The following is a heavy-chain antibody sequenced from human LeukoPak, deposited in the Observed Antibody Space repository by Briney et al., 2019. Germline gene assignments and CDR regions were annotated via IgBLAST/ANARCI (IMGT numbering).Heavy chain of an antibody. Sequence: SETLSLTCTVSGGSISSYYWSWIRQPPGKGLEWIGYIYYSGSTNYNPSLKSRVTISVDTSKNQFSLNLTSVTAADTAVYYCARGAGEPAFFGYWGQGTLVTVSS. D-gene: IGHD1-26*01. CDR3: ARGAGEPAFFGY. V-gene: IGHV4-59*01. CDR1: GGSISSYY. J-gene: IGHJ4*02. CDR2: IYYSGST.